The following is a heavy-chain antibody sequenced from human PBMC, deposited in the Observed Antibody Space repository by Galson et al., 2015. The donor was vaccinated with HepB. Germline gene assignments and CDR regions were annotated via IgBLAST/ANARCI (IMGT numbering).Heavy chain of an antibody. V-gene: IGHV3-21*01. CDR1: GLTFSNYS. Sequence: SLRLSCAASGLTFSNYSMNWVRQAPGKGLEWVSFISSSSSYVYYADSVEGRFTISRDNAKNSLYLQMNSLRAEDTAVYYCARDLGSSGIYYNEFYYYYYGMDVWGQGATVTVSS. D-gene: IGHD3-10*01. CDR3: ARDLGSSGIYYNEFYYYYYGMDV. J-gene: IGHJ6*02. CDR2: ISSSSSYV.